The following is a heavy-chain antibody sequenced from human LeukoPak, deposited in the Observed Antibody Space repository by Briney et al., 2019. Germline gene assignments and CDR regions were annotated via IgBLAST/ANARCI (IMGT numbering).Heavy chain of an antibody. D-gene: IGHD1-14*01. Sequence: GGSLRLSCAASGFTFSNYAFHWVRQAPGKGLEGVAIISYSGESYAESVKGRFAVSTDNSKNTVYLQMDSLRTDDTAVYYCARNHFNQNVFAVWGQGTMVTVSS. V-gene: IGHV3-30*16. J-gene: IGHJ3*01. CDR3: ARNHFNQNVFAV. CDR2: ISYSGE. CDR1: GFTFSNYA.